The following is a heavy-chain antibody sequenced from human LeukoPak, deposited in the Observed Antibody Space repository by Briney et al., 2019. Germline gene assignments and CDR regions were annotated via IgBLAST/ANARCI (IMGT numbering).Heavy chain of an antibody. V-gene: IGHV4-4*07. CDR2: IYDGGST. D-gene: IGHD2-15*01. CDR1: GGSVNSYY. CDR3: AREDCSGGSCYSTYYYYYYMDV. Sequence: SETLSLTCTVSGGSVNSYYLSWIRQPAGKTLEWIGRIYDGGSTNYNPSLKSRVTMSVDTSKNQISLKLKSVTAADTAVYYCAREDCSGGSCYSTYYYYYYMDVWGKGTTVTVSS. J-gene: IGHJ6*03.